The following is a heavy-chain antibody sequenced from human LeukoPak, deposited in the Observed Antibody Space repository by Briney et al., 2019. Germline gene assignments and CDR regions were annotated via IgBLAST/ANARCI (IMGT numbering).Heavy chain of an antibody. CDR1: GYTFSAYS. J-gene: IGHJ5*02. D-gene: IGHD5-18*01. V-gene: IGHV1-2*04. CDR3: ARSPRQLWLLS. Sequence: ASVKVSCKASGYTFSAYSIHWVRQAPGQGLEWMGWINPDSGDTNYAQKFQGWVTMTRDTSISTAYMEVRRLRSDDTAVYYCARSPRQLWLLSWGRGTLVTVSS. CDR2: INPDSGDT.